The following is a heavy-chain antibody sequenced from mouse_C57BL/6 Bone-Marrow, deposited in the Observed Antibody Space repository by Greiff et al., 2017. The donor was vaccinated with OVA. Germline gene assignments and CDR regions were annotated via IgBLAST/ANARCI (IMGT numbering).Heavy chain of an antibody. CDR1: GFTISNYW. J-gene: IGHJ1*03. V-gene: IGHV6-3*01. CDR2: ISLKSDNYAS. CDR3: TTNWDDFDV. D-gene: IGHD4-1*01. Sequence: EVQVVESGGGLVQPGGSMKLSCVASGFTISNYWMNWVRQSPEQGLEWVAQISLKSDNYASNYAVSVKGRFTISRDDSKRSVYLQMNNLRADDTGMYYYTTNWDDFDVWGTGTTVTVSS.